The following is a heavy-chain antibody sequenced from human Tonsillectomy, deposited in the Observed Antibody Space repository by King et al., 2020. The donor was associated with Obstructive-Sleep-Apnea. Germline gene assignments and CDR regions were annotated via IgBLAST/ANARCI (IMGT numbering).Heavy chain of an antibody. Sequence: VQLQQSGPGLVKPSQTLSLTCAISGDSVSSNSAAWNWIRQSPSRGLEGLGRTYYRSKWYNDYAVSVKRRITINPDTSKNQFSLQLNSVTPEDTAVYYCARASYYYGSGSGWFDPWGQGTLVTVSS. CDR3: ARASYYYGSGSGWFDP. CDR2: TYYRSKWYN. V-gene: IGHV6-1*01. J-gene: IGHJ5*02. CDR1: GDSVSSNSAA. D-gene: IGHD3-10*01.